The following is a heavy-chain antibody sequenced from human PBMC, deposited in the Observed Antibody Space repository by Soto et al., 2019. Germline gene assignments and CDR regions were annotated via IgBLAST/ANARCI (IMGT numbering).Heavy chain of an antibody. Sequence: QVQLVQSGAEVKKPGSSVKVSCKASGGTFSSYAISWVRQAPGQGLEWMGGIIPISGTANYAQKFQGRVTITADESTSTAYMELSSMRSEDTAVYYCARSQGSSTSLEIYYYYYYGMDVWGKWITITIPS. CDR1: GGTFSSYA. V-gene: IGHV1-69*01. CDR3: ARSQGSSTSLEIYYYYYYGMDV. J-gene: IGHJ6*04. CDR2: IIPISGTA. D-gene: IGHD2-2*01.